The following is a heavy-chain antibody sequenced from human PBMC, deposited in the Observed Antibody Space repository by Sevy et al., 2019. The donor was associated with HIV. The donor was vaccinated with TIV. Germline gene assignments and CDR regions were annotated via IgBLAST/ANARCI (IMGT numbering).Heavy chain of an antibody. Sequence: ASVKVSCKASGYTFTGYYMHWVRQAPGQGLEWMGRINPNSGGTNYAQKFQGRVTMTRDTPISTAYMELSRLRSDDTAVYYCARESHSSGWYDAFDIWGQGTMVTVSS. V-gene: IGHV1-2*06. CDR2: INPNSGGT. CDR1: GYTFTGYY. CDR3: ARESHSSGWYDAFDI. D-gene: IGHD6-19*01. J-gene: IGHJ3*02.